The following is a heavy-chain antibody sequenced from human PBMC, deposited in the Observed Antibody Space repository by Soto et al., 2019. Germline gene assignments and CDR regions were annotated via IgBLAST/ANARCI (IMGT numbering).Heavy chain of an antibody. Sequence: QVQLVQSGAEVKKPGSSVKVSCKASGGTFSSYAISWVRQAPGQGLEWMGGIIPIFGTANYAQKFQGRVTITADESTSTAYMELSSLRSEDTAVYYCATSAPLIVLVPAAIPAPSPNGYYYGMDVWGQGTTVTVSS. CDR1: GGTFSSYA. V-gene: IGHV1-69*12. CDR2: IIPIFGTA. D-gene: IGHD2-2*01. J-gene: IGHJ6*02. CDR3: ATSAPLIVLVPAAIPAPSPNGYYYGMDV.